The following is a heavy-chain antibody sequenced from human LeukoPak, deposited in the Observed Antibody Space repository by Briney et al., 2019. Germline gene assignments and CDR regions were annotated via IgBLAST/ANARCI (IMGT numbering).Heavy chain of an antibody. Sequence: GGSLRLSCAASGFTFSSYSMNWVRQAPGKGLEWVSSISSSSSYIYYADSVKGRFTISRDNAKNSLYLQMNSLRAEDTAVYYCAKEVLRYYYDSSGPYWGQGTLVTVSS. CDR2: ISSSSSYI. J-gene: IGHJ4*02. V-gene: IGHV3-21*04. D-gene: IGHD3-22*01. CDR1: GFTFSSYS. CDR3: AKEVLRYYYDSSGPY.